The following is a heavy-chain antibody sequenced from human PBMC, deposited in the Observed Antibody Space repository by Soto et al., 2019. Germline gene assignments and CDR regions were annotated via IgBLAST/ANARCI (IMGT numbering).Heavy chain of an antibody. V-gene: IGHV3-11*06. CDR2: ISGSSTYT. D-gene: IGHD3-22*01. Sequence: GGSLRLSCAASGFTFSDYYMSWIRQAPGKGLEWLSYISGSSTYTNYADSVRGRFTISRDNAKNSLYLEVNSLRAEDTAVYYCARVLKADSSGYYYFFDYWGRGALVTVSS. J-gene: IGHJ4*02. CDR1: GFTFSDYY. CDR3: ARVLKADSSGYYYFFDY.